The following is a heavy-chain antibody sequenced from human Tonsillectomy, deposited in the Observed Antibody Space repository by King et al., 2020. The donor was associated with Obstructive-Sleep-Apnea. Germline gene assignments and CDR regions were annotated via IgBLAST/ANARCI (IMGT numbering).Heavy chain of an antibody. CDR2: IYYSGCT. CDR1: GGSIRSGGYY. CDR3: GGQQLVRGFDY. V-gene: IGHV4-31*03. J-gene: IGHJ4*02. D-gene: IGHD6-13*01. Sequence: VQLQESGPGLVKPSQTLSLTCTVSGGSIRSGGYYWSWIRQHPGKGLEWIGYIYYSGCTYYNPSLKSRVTISVDTSKNQFSLKLSSVTAADTAVYYCGGQQLVRGFDYWGQGTLVTVSS.